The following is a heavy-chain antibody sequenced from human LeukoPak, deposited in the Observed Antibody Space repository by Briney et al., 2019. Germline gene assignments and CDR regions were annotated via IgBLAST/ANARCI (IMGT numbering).Heavy chain of an antibody. CDR2: ISGSGGST. J-gene: IGHJ4*02. CDR3: AKGTIVVVISFDY. CDR1: GFTFSSYA. V-gene: IGHV3-23*01. Sequence: GGSLRLSCAASGFTFSSYAMSWVRQAPGKGLEWVSAISGSGGSTYYADSVKGRLTISRDNSKNTLYLQMNSLRAEDTAVYYCAKGTIVVVISFDYWGQGTLVTVSS. D-gene: IGHD3-22*01.